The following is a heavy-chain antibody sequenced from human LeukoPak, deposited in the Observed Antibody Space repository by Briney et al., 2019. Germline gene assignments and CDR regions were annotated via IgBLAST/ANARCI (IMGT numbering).Heavy chain of an antibody. CDR2: VDPEDGET. CDR3: ATTTAVGATVFLDY. V-gene: IGHV1-69-2*01. CDR1: GYTFTDYY. D-gene: IGHD1-26*01. Sequence: ASVKVSCKVSGYTFTDYYMHWVQQAPGEGLEWMGLVDPEDGETIYAEKFQGRVTITADTSTDTAYMELSSLRSEDTAVYYCATTTAVGATVFLDYWGQGTLVTVSS. J-gene: IGHJ4*02.